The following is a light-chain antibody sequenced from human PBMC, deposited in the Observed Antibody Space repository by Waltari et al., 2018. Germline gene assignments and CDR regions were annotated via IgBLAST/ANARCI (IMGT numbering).Light chain of an antibody. CDR3: AAETSRSTLYV. CDR1: SSDIGFYTF. Sequence: QSALTQPASVSGSPGQSITIPCTGTSSDIGFYTFFSWYQQHPGKAPKVIIYHVTNRPSGVSNRFSGSRSGNTASLTISGLQAEDEADYYCAAETSRSTLYVFGTGTKVTVL. J-gene: IGLJ1*01. V-gene: IGLV2-14*03. CDR2: HVT.